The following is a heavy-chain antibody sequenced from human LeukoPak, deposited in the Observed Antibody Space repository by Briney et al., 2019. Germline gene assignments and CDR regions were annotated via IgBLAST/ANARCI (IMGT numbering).Heavy chain of an antibody. D-gene: IGHD3-10*01. CDR2: IITSGSAV. CDR1: GFTFSDYY. J-gene: IGHJ3*02. CDR3: ARATYYYGSGIGGTFDI. Sequence: PGGSLRLSCAASGFTFSDYYMSWIRQAPGKGLEWVSYIITSGSAVYYADSVKGRFTISRDNAKNSLYLQMNSLRAEDTAVYYCARATYYYGSGIGGTFDIWGQGTMVTVSS. V-gene: IGHV3-11*04.